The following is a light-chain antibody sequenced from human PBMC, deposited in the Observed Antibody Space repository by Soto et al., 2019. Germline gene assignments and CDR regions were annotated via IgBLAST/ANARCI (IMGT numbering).Light chain of an antibody. CDR2: DAS. CDR1: QSVSSY. Sequence: EIVLTQSPATLSLSPGERATLSCRASQSVSSYLAWYQRKPGQAPRLLIYDASNRATGIPARFSGSGSGTDFTLTISSLEPEDFAVYYCQQRSNWPRLTFGGGTKVDI. V-gene: IGKV3-11*01. CDR3: QQRSNWPRLT. J-gene: IGKJ4*01.